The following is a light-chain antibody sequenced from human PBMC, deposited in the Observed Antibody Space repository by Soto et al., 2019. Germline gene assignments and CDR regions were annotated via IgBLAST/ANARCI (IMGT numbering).Light chain of an antibody. CDR2: TAS. V-gene: IGKV1D-12*01. Sequence: DIQMTQSPSSVSASVGDRVTITCRASQGISRWLAWYQQKPGKAPKLLIYTASNLQTGVPSRFSGSGSGTDFTLTIRSLQHEDFATYYCQQANIFPHTFGGGTTVESK. J-gene: IGKJ4*01. CDR1: QGISRW. CDR3: QQANIFPHT.